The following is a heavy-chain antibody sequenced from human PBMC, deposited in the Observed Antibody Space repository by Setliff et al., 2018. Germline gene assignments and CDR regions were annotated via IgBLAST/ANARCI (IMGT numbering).Heavy chain of an antibody. V-gene: IGHV3-21*01. CDR1: GFNFRNSA. J-gene: IGHJ5*02. CDR3: ARGNFYYFDRTGRGPNWFDP. CDR2: ISHSNTYI. D-gene: IGHD3-22*01. Sequence: LRLSCAASGFNFRNSAMNWVRQAPGKGLEWVGFISHSNTYIYYADSVKGRFTISRDNATNSLYLQTNSLRAEDTAVYYCARGNFYYFDRTGRGPNWFDPWGQGTLVTVSS.